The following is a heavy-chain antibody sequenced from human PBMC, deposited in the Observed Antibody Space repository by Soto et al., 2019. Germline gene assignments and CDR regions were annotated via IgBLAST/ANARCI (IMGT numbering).Heavy chain of an antibody. CDR3: ARDALFIGYGEEDAFDI. Sequence: GGSLRLSCAASGFTFSSYGMHWVRQAPGKGLEWVAVIWYDGSNKYYADSVKGRFTISRDNSKNTLYLQMNSLRAEDTAVYYCARDALFIGYGEEDAFDIWGQGTMVTVSS. V-gene: IGHV3-33*01. J-gene: IGHJ3*02. D-gene: IGHD5-12*01. CDR2: IWYDGSNK. CDR1: GFTFSSYG.